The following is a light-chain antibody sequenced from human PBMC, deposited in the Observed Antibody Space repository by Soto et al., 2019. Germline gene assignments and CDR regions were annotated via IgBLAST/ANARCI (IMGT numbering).Light chain of an antibody. CDR1: QGISSF. V-gene: IGKV1-8*01. Sequence: AIRMTQSPSSISASTGDRVTITCRASQGISSFLAWYQQNPGKAPLLLIYAAATLQTGAPSRFSASGSGTDFTLTISRLQSEDFATYFCQQYLSYSYTFGQGTKLQI. CDR3: QQYLSYSYT. J-gene: IGKJ2*01. CDR2: AAA.